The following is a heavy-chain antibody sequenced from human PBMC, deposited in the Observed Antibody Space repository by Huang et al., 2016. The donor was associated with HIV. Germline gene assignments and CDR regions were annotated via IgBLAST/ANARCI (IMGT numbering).Heavy chain of an antibody. D-gene: IGHD1-26*01. V-gene: IGHV3-30*18. CDR1: GFSFSTYG. CDR3: AKDGADEEWDIDY. Sequence: VQLVESGGGVVQPGRSLRLACAASGFSFSTYGWHWVRKASGKGLEWVAVISYDGSNKYYAHSVKGRFTISRDTSENKVYLQMNSLRHEDTAVYYCAKDGADEEWDIDYWGQGTLVTVSS. J-gene: IGHJ4*02. CDR2: ISYDGSNK.